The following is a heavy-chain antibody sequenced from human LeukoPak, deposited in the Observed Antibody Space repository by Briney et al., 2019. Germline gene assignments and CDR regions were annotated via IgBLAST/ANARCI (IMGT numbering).Heavy chain of an antibody. CDR2: INHSGSA. CDR1: GGSFSGYY. CDR3: ARGLYYYYMDV. Sequence: SETLSLTCAVYGGSFSGYYWSWIRQPPGKGLEWIGEINHSGSANYNPSLKSRVTISVDTSKNQFSLKLSSVTAADTAVYYCARGLYYYYMDVWGKGTTVTVSS. J-gene: IGHJ6*03. V-gene: IGHV4-34*01.